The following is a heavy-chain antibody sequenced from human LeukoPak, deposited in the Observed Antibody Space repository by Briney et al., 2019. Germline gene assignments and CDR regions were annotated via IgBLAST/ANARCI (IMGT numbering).Heavy chain of an antibody. CDR2: ISGSGGST. CDR3: ARHVRPEYRRWLPSRGPHWYFDL. CDR1: GFTFSSYA. Sequence: PGGSLRLSCAASGFTFSSYAMGWVRQAPGKGLEWVSAISGSGGSTYYADSVKGRFTISRDNSKNTLYLQMNSLRAEDTAVYYCARHVRPEYRRWLPSRGPHWYFDLWGRGTLVTVSS. V-gene: IGHV3-23*01. J-gene: IGHJ2*01. D-gene: IGHD3-10*02.